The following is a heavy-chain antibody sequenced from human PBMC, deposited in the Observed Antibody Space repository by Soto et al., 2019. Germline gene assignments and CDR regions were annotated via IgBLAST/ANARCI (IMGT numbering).Heavy chain of an antibody. CDR1: GFTFSSYA. CDR3: AKGLYSRSWYWPAQY. V-gene: IGHV3-30-3*01. D-gene: IGHD6-13*01. J-gene: IGHJ1*01. CDR2: ISYDGSNK. Sequence: GGSLRLSCAASGFTFSSYAMHWVRQAPGKGLEWVAVISYDGSNKYYADSVKGRFTISRDNAKNSLYLQMNSLRAEDTALYYCAKGLYSRSWYWPAQYWGQGTLVTVSS.